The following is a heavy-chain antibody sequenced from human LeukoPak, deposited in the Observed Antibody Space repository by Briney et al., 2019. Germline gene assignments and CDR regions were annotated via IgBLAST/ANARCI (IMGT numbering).Heavy chain of an antibody. CDR3: ARKVSSSLFTNYYFDY. J-gene: IGHJ4*02. CDR1: GGSISSGGYY. CDR2: INHSGST. D-gene: IGHD6-13*01. Sequence: SETLSLTCTVSGGSISSGGYYWSWIRQPPGKGLEWIGEINHSGSTNYNPSLKSRVTISVDTSKNRFSLKLSSVTAADTAVYYCARKVSSSLFTNYYFDYWGQGTLVTVSS. V-gene: IGHV4-39*07.